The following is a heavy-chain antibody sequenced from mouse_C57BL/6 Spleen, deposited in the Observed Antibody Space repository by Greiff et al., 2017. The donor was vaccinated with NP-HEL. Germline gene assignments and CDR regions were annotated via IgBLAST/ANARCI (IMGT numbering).Heavy chain of an antibody. J-gene: IGHJ1*03. CDR3: ARDDYEYWYFDV. CDR2: IYPGDGDT. Sequence: LQESGPELVKPGASVKISCKASGYAFSSSWMNWVKQRPGKGLEWIGRIYPGDGDTNYNGKFKGKATLTADKSSSTAYMQLSSLTSEDSAVYFCARDDYEYWYFDVWDTGTTVTVSS. D-gene: IGHD2-4*01. CDR1: GYAFSSSW. V-gene: IGHV1-82*01.